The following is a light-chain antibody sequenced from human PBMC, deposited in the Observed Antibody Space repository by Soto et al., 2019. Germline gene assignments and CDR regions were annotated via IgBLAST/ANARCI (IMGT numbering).Light chain of an antibody. CDR1: QSVRSN. Sequence: ETVLTQSPATLSLSPGERATLSCRASQSVRSNLAWYQHKPGQAPRLLIYDASNRATGIPGRFSGSGSGTDFTLTISNLEPEDGAVYYYQQRDNWPWTFGQGAKVETK. CDR2: DAS. CDR3: QQRDNWPWT. J-gene: IGKJ1*01. V-gene: IGKV3-11*01.